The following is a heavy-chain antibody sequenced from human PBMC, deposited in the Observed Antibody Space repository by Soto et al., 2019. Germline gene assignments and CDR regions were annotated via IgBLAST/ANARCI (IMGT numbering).Heavy chain of an antibody. J-gene: IGHJ3*02. CDR2: INHSGST. D-gene: IGHD2-15*01. V-gene: IGHV4-34*01. CDR3: ARPMVPYCSGGSCYVFWAFDI. Sequence: SETLSLTCAVYGGSFSGYYWSWIRQPPGKGLEWIGEINHSGSTNYNPSLKSRVTISVDTSKNQFSLKLSSVTAADTAVYYCARPMVPYCSGGSCYVFWAFDIWGQGTMVTVSS. CDR1: GGSFSGYY.